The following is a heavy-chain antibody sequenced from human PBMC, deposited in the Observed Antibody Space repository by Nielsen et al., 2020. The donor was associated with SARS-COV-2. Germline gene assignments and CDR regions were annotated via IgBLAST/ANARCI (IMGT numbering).Heavy chain of an antibody. Sequence: SETLSLTCAVSGGSVSSNNWWTWVRQSPGKGLEWIGEVAHSGRSNYNTSLQSRVTLSMDKSKRQFSLRLTSVSAADTAVYFCARGDLVVVPSPILGLGPFFYYFYLDVWGKGTTVIVSS. CDR3: ARGDLVVVPSPILGLGPFFYYFYLDV. J-gene: IGHJ6*03. CDR1: GGSVSSNNW. D-gene: IGHD2-2*01. V-gene: IGHV4-4*02. CDR2: VAHSGRS.